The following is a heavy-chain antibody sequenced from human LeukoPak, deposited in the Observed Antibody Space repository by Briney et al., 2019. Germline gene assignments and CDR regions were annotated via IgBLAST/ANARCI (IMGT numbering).Heavy chain of an antibody. J-gene: IGHJ4*02. CDR1: GYTFTSYD. V-gene: IGHV1-8*03. CDR3: ARGSHDRSGYYFDY. Sequence: GASVKVSCKASGYTFTSYDINWVRQATGQGLEWMGWMNPNSGNTGYAQKFQGIVTINRNTFISTAYMELSSLRSEDAAVYCCARGSHDRSGYYFDYWGRGTLVTVSS. D-gene: IGHD3-22*01. CDR2: MNPNSGNT.